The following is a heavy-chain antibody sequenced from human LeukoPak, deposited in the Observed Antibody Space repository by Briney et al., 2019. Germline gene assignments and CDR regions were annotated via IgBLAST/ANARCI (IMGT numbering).Heavy chain of an antibody. J-gene: IGHJ3*02. V-gene: IGHV3-66*01. Sequence: GGSLRLSCAASGFTVSNNYMSWVRQAPGYGLEWVSVIYKVGNTFYADFVTGRFTISRDNSKNTLYLQMNSLRAEDTALYYCARGLVVGGTGVWAFDIWGQGTMVTVSS. CDR3: ARGLVVGGTGVWAFDI. D-gene: IGHD1-26*01. CDR2: IYKVGNT. CDR1: GFTVSNNY.